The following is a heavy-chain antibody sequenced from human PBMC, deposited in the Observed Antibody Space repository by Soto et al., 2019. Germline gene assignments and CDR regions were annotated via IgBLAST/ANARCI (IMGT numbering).Heavy chain of an antibody. V-gene: IGHV1-69*06. CDR2: IIPIFGTA. D-gene: IGHD3-10*01. CDR1: GGTFSSYA. CDR3: ARVVGYGSGSYRSQDWFDP. Sequence: QVQLVQSGAEVKKPGSSVKVSCKASGGTFSSYAISWVRQAPGQGLEWMGGIIPIFGTANYAQKFQGRVTITADKSTSTAYMELSSLRSEDTTVYYCARVVGYGSGSYRSQDWFDPWGQGTLVTVSS. J-gene: IGHJ5*02.